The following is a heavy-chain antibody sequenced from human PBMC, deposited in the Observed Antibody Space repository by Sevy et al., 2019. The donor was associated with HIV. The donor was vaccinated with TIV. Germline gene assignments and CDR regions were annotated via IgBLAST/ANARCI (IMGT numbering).Heavy chain of an antibody. D-gene: IGHD3-10*01. CDR1: GYSFTSYW. Sequence: GESLKISCKGSGYSFTSYWIGWVRQMPWKGLEWMGIIYPGDSDTRYSPSFQGQVTISADKSISTAYLQWSSLKASDTAMYYCEGAVVWFGDCWFDPWGQGTLVTVSS. CDR2: IYPGDSDT. V-gene: IGHV5-51*01. J-gene: IGHJ5*02. CDR3: EGAVVWFGDCWFDP.